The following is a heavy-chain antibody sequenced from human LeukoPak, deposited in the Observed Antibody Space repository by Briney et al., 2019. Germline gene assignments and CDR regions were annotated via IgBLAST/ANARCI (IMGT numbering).Heavy chain of an antibody. V-gene: IGHV3-23*01. D-gene: IGHD3-22*01. CDR3: ARGGDSSAFNWFDP. J-gene: IGHJ5*02. Sequence: PGGSLRLSCAASGFTFSSNAMRWVRQAPGKGLEWVSVISGSGGSTDYADSVKGRFTISRDNAKNTLYLQMNSLRAEDTAVYYCARGGDSSAFNWFDPWGQGTLVTVSS. CDR2: ISGSGGST. CDR1: GFTFSSNA.